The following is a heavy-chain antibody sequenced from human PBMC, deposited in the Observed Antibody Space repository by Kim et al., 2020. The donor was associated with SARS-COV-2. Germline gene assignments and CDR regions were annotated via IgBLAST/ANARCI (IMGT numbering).Heavy chain of an antibody. CDR2: IYYSGST. V-gene: IGHV4-31*03. D-gene: IGHD2-2*01. CDR1: GGSISSGGYY. J-gene: IGHJ6*02. Sequence: SETLSLTCTVSGGSISSGGYYWSWIRQHPGKGLEWIGYIYYSGSTYYNPSLKSRVTISVDTSKNQFSLKLSSVTAADTAVYYCAREYILPAPGMDVWGQGTTVTVSS. CDR3: AREYILPAPGMDV.